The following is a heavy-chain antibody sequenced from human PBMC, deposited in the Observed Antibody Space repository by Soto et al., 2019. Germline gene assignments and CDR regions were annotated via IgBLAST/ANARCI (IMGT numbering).Heavy chain of an antibody. Sequence: GGSLRLSCAASGFTFSSYCMHWVRQAPGKGLVWVSRINSDGSSTSYADSVKGRFTTSRDNAKNTLYLQMNSLRAEDTAVYYCARDYLGIAAAGRTPGYWGQGTLVTVS. CDR3: ARDYLGIAAAGRTPGY. D-gene: IGHD6-13*01. CDR1: GFTFSSYC. CDR2: INSDGSST. J-gene: IGHJ4*02. V-gene: IGHV3-74*01.